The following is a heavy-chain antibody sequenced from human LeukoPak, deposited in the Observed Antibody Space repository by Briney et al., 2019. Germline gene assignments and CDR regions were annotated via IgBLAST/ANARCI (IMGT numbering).Heavy chain of an antibody. CDR1: GCTFSSYS. V-gene: IGHV3-21*01. CDR2: ISGSSSYI. J-gene: IGHJ6*03. CDR3: ARDSQSLGNYYYYMDV. Sequence: PGGSLRLSCAASGCTFSSYSMNWVRQAPGKGQEWVSSISGSSSYINYADSVKGRFTISRDNAKNSLYLQMNSLGAEDTAMYYCARDSQSLGNYYYYMDVWGKGTTVTVSS. D-gene: IGHD3-16*01.